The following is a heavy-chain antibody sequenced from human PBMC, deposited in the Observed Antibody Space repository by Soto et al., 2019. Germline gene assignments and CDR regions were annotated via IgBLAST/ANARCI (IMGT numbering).Heavy chain of an antibody. CDR3: ARVGPDILTGYSVVEGVDY. V-gene: IGHV1-18*01. CDR2: ISAYNGNT. Sequence: QVQLVQSGAEVKKPGASVKVSCKASGYTFTSYGISWVRQAPGQGLEWMGWISAYNGNTNYAQKLQGRVTMTTDTSTSTAYMELRSLRADDTAVYYCARVGPDILTGYSVVEGVDYWGQGTLVTVSS. D-gene: IGHD3-9*01. J-gene: IGHJ4*02. CDR1: GYTFTSYG.